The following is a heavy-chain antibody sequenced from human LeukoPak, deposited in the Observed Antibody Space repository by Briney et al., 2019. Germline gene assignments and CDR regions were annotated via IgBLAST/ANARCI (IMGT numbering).Heavy chain of an antibody. D-gene: IGHD2-2*01. CDR3: AKDADALDAFDI. Sequence: PGGSLRLSCAASGFTFNYAWMSWVRQVPGKGLEWVSAISGSGGSTYYADSVKGRFTISRDNSKNTLYLQMNSLRAEDTAVYYCAKDADALDAFDIWGQGTMVTVSS. J-gene: IGHJ3*02. CDR2: ISGSGGST. CDR1: GFTFNYAW. V-gene: IGHV3-23*01.